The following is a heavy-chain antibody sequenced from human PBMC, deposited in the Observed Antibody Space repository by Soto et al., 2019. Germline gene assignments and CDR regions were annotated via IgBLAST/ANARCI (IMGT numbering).Heavy chain of an antibody. D-gene: IGHD6-13*01. J-gene: IGHJ4*02. CDR1: GFTFSSYW. CDR3: ARAQDSSSWIDY. CDR2: INSDGSST. Sequence: GGSLRLSCAASGFTFSSYWMHWVRQAPGKGLVWVSRINSDGSSTSYADSVKGRFTISRDNAKNTLYLQMNSLRAEDTAVYYCARAQDSSSWIDYWGQGTLVTVSS. V-gene: IGHV3-74*01.